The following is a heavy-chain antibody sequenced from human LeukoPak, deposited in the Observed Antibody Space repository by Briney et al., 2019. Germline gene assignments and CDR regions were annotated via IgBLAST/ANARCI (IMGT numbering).Heavy chain of an antibody. CDR2: IYYSGST. CDR3: ARDQVTVWLRGYYFDY. CDR1: GYSISSGYY. D-gene: IGHD5-12*01. Sequence: RPSETLSLTCTVSGYSISSGYYWGWIRQPPGKGLEWIGSIYYSGSTYYNPSLKSRVTISVDTSKNQFSLKLSSVTAADTAVYYCARDQVTVWLRGYYFDYWGQGTLVTVSS. J-gene: IGHJ4*02. V-gene: IGHV4-38-2*02.